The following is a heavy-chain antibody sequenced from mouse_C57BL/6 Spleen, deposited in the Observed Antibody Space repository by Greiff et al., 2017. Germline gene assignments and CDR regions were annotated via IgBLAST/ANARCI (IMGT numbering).Heavy chain of an antibody. D-gene: IGHD1-1*01. CDR1: GYSITCGYY. V-gene: IGHV3-6*01. CDR3: ARERMDYYGSSRYFDV. Sequence: QSGPGLVKPSQSLSLTCSVTGYSITCGYYWNWIRQFPGNKLEWMGYISYDGSNNYNPSLKNRISITRDTSKNQFFLKLNSVTTEDTATYYCARERMDYYGSSRYFDVWGTGTTVTVSS. CDR2: ISYDGSN. J-gene: IGHJ1*03.